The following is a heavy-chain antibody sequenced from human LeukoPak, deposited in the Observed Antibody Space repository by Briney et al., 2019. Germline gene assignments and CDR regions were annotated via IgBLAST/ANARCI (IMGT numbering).Heavy chain of an antibody. CDR3: ARDRGTWNDDGFDY. D-gene: IGHD1-1*01. CDR2: IYISGST. V-gene: IGHV4-4*07. J-gene: IGHJ4*02. CDR1: GGSISSSY. Sequence: LETLSLTCTVSGGSISSSYWSWIRQPAGKGLEWIGRIYISGSTNYNPSLKSRVTMSVDTSKNQFSLKLSSVTAADTAVYYCARDRGTWNDDGFDYWGQGTLVTVSS.